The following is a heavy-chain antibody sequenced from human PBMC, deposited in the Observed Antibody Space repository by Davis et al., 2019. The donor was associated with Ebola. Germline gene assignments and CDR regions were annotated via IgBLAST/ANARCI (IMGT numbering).Heavy chain of an antibody. CDR3: ARGPIARPLDY. D-gene: IGHD6-13*01. Sequence: GGSLRLSCAASGFTFDAYAMHWVRQAPGKGLEWVSGISWNSGSIGYADSVKGRFTISRDNAKNSLYLQMNSLRAEDTALYYCARGPIARPLDYWGQGTLVTVSS. CDR2: ISWNSGSI. V-gene: IGHV3-9*01. CDR1: GFTFDAYA. J-gene: IGHJ4*02.